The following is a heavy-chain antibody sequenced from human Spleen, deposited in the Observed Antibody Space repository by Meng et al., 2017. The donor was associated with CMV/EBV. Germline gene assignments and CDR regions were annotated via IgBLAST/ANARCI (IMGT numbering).Heavy chain of an antibody. D-gene: IGHD2-2*01. CDR2: ISAYNGNT. Sequence: SGYTFTRYGISWVRQAPGQGLEWMGWISAYNGNTNYAQKLQGRVTMTTDTSTSTAYMELRSLRSDDTAVYYCARQIPAATNPNWFDPWGQGTLVTVSS. V-gene: IGHV1-18*01. J-gene: IGHJ5*02. CDR1: GYTFTRYG. CDR3: ARQIPAATNPNWFDP.